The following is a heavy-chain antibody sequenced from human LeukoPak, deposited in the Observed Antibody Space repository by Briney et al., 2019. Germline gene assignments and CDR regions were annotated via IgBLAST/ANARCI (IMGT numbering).Heavy chain of an antibody. CDR2: IIPIFGTA. D-gene: IGHD3-22*01. J-gene: IGHJ4*02. V-gene: IGHV1-69*01. CDR3: ARLGYYYDSLGHYDY. CDR1: GGTFSSYA. Sequence: SVKVSCKASGGTFSSYAISWVRQAPGQGLEWMGGIIPIFGTANYARKFQGRVTITADESTSTAYMELSSLRSEDTAVYYCARLGYYYDSLGHYDYWGQGTLVIVSS.